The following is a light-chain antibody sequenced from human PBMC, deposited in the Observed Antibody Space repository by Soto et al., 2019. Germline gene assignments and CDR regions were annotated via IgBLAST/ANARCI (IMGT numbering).Light chain of an antibody. V-gene: IGLV2-14*03. CDR2: HVT. Sequence: QSALTQPASVPGSPGQSITISCTGTSSDVGGYSYVSWYQQHPGDAPKLMIYHVTNRPSGVSDRFSGSKSGNTASLTISGLQAEDEADYYCSSYTSSTVYIFGTGTKVTVL. J-gene: IGLJ1*01. CDR1: SSDVGGYSY. CDR3: SSYTSSTVYI.